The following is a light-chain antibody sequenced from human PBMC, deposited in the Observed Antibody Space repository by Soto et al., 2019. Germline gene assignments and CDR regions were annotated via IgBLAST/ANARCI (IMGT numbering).Light chain of an antibody. CDR2: EVT. CDR1: SSDVGGYNY. J-gene: IGLJ2*01. Sequence: QSALTQPPSASGSPGQSVTISCTGTSSDVGGYNYVSWYQQHPGKAPKLMIYEVTKRPSGVPDRFSGSKSDNTASLTVSGLQAEDEADYYCSSHAGINNVVFGGGIKLTVL. CDR3: SSHAGINNVV. V-gene: IGLV2-8*01.